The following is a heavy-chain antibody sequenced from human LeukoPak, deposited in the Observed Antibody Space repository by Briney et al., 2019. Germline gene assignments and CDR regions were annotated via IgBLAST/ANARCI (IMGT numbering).Heavy chain of an antibody. CDR1: DDSITMYY. J-gene: IGHJ4*02. CDR3: ASNTGTVFDY. V-gene: IGHV4-59*01. D-gene: IGHD7-27*01. CDR2: VYYSGST. Sequence: NTSETLSLTCSVSDDSITMYYWTWIRQPPGKGLEWIGYVYYSGSTEYNPSLRSRVTISLEMSKHQFSLNLTSVTAADTAVYYCASNTGTVFDYWGQGALVTVSS.